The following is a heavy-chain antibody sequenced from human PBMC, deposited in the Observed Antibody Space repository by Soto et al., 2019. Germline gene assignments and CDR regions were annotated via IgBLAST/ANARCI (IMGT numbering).Heavy chain of an antibody. CDR1: GGSFSSGDYY. CDR3: ARIHFGDEPSYYYYGMDV. V-gene: IGHV4-30-4*01. Sequence: QVQLQESGPGVVKPSQTLSLTCTVSGGSFSSGDYYWSWVRQPPGKGLEWIGYIYYTGSTFNNPSLKSRVSISTDTSKTQISLKLSSVTAADTAVYYCARIHFGDEPSYYYYGMDVWGKGTTVTVSS. J-gene: IGHJ6*04. CDR2: IYYTGST. D-gene: IGHD4-17*01.